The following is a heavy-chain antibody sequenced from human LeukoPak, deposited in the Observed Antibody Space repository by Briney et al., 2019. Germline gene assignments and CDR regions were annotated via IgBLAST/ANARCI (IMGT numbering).Heavy chain of an antibody. CDR1: GFTVSSNY. V-gene: IGHV3-66*01. CDR3: ARRGAVADAFDI. J-gene: IGHJ3*02. CDR2: IYSGGST. D-gene: IGHD4-23*01. Sequence: GGSLRLSCAASGFTVSSNYMSWVRQAPGKGLEWVSVIYSGGSTYYADSVKGRFTISRDNAKNTLYLQMNSLRAEDTAVYYCARRGAVADAFDIWGQGTMVTVSS.